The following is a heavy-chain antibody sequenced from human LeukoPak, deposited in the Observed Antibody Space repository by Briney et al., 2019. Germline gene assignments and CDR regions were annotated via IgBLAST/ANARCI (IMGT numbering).Heavy chain of an antibody. CDR1: GFTFSRHS. CDR3: VRVLTPSRDDQIFDY. J-gene: IGHJ4*02. D-gene: IGHD5-24*01. V-gene: IGHV3-21*01. CDR2: ISSSSSYI. Sequence: PGGSLRLSCAASGFTFSRHSINWVRQAPGKGLEWVSSISSSSSYIYYADSVKGRFTISRDNAKNSLFLQMNSLRAEDTAVYYCVRVLTPSRDDQIFDYWGQGTLVTVSS.